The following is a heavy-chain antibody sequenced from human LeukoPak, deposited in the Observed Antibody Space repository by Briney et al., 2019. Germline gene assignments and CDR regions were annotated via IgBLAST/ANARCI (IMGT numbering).Heavy chain of an antibody. CDR2: SYFSGST. CDR3: ARDGYSSGRKSFYYYGMDV. Sequence: SETLSLTCSVSGGSITGYYWTWIRQPPGKGLEWIGYSYFSGSTNFNPSLKSRVTTSVDTSKNQLSLELASVTAADTAVYYCARDGYSSGRKSFYYYGMDVWGQGITVTVSS. D-gene: IGHD6-19*01. CDR1: GGSITGYY. V-gene: IGHV4-59*01. J-gene: IGHJ6*02.